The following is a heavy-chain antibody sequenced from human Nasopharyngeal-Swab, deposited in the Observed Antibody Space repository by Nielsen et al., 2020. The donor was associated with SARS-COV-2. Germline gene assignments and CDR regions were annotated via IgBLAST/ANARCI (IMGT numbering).Heavy chain of an antibody. J-gene: IGHJ6*02. CDR3: ARGRIKRELWFGELLSYYYYGMDV. D-gene: IGHD3-10*01. CDR1: GYTFTGYY. Sequence: ASVKVSCKASGYTFTGYYMHWVRQAPGQGLEWMGWMNPNSGNTGYAQKFQGRVTMTRNTSISTAYMELSSLRSEDTAVYYCARGRIKRELWFGELLSYYYYGMDVWGQGTTVTVSS. CDR2: MNPNSGNT. V-gene: IGHV1-8*02.